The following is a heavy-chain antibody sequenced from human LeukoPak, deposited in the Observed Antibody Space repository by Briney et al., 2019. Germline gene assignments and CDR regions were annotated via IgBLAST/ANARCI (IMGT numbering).Heavy chain of an antibody. CDR2: INTNTGNP. J-gene: IGHJ6*03. V-gene: IGHV7-4-1*02. Sequence: ASVKVSCKASGYTFTGYYMHWVRQAPGQGLEWMGWINTNTGNPTYAQGFTGRFVFSLDTSVSTAYLQISSLKAEDTAVYYCARDDFWSGYPIYYYYYMDVWGKGTTVTVSS. CDR1: GYTFTGYY. D-gene: IGHD3-3*01. CDR3: ARDDFWSGYPIYYYYYMDV.